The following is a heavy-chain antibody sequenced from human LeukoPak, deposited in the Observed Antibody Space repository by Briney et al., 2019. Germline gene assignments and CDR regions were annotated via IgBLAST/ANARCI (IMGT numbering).Heavy chain of an antibody. CDR1: GYIFSNYW. D-gene: IGHD6-13*01. J-gene: IGHJ4*02. CDR3: ASVAAAGSPASYFDY. Sequence: GESLRISCKGSGYIFSNYWIIWVRQMPGKGLEWMGRIDPTDSYTKYSPSFQGHVTISADKSFSTAYLQWSSLKASDTATYYCASVAAAGSPASYFDYWGQGTLVTVSS. CDR2: IDPTDSYT. V-gene: IGHV5-10-1*01.